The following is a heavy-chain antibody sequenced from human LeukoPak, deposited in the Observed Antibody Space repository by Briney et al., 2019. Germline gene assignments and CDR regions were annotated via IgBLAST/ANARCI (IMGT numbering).Heavy chain of an antibody. J-gene: IGHJ4*02. CDR2: ISASSSNT. CDR3: AGDKTTGGWYEIDY. D-gene: IGHD6-19*01. CDR1: GFTFSWNS. Sequence: GGSLRLSCVGSGFTFSWNSMNWVRQAPGKGLEWLSSISASSSNTYYADSVKGRFTISRDTSKNTVSLQMNSLRAEDTAVYYCAGDKTTGGWYEIDYWGQGTLVTVSS. V-gene: IGHV3-21*04.